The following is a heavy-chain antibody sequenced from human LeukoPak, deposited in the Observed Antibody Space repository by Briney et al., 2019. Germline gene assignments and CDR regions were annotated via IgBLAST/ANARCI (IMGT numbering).Heavy chain of an antibody. CDR3: AREGDYTLFDS. D-gene: IGHD4-11*01. Sequence: PSETLSLTCAVYGGSFSGYSWSWIRQPPGKGLGWIGEINHSGSTTYNPSLKSRLTISVDTSKNQFSLKLSSVTAADTAVYYCAREGDYTLFDSWGQGTLVTVSS. CDR1: GGSFSGYS. J-gene: IGHJ4*02. V-gene: IGHV4-34*01. CDR2: INHSGST.